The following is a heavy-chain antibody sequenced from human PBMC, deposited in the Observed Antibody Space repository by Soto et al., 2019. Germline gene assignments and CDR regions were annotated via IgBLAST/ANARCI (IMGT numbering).Heavy chain of an antibody. CDR2: INPSSGST. D-gene: IGHD6-13*01. J-gene: IGHJ6*02. CDR3: VRAAAAGNGRRLDV. Sequence: QVQLVQSGAEVKMPGASVKVSCKASGYSFTSYYIHWVRQAPGQGLEWMGVINPSSGSTTNAQKFQGRFTMTRDTSTSTVYMELSSLTSEDTAVHYCVRAAAAGNGRRLDVWGQGTTVTVSS. V-gene: IGHV1-46*01. CDR1: GYSFTSYY.